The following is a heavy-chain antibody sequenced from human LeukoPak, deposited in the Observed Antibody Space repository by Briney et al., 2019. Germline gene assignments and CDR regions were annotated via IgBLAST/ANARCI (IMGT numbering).Heavy chain of an antibody. V-gene: IGHV4-4*07. J-gene: IGHJ2*01. CDR1: GGSISSYY. CDR2: IYTSGST. Sequence: SETLSLTCTVSGGSISSYYWSWIRQPAGKGLEWIGRIYTSGSTNYNPSLKSRVTISVDTSKKQFSLKLSSVTAADTAVYYCARVRVHGNYWYFDLWGRGTLVTVSS. CDR3: ARVRVHGNYWYFDL. D-gene: IGHD4-17*01.